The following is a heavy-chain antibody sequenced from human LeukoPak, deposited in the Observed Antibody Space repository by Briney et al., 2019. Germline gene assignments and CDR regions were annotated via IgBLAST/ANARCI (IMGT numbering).Heavy chain of an antibody. D-gene: IGHD3-10*01. CDR2: INHSGST. CDR3: ARGRLDYYGSGSARWFDP. CDR1: GGSFSGYY. Sequence: SETLSLTCAVYGGSFSGYYWSWIRQPPGKGLEWIGEINHSGSTNYNPSLKSRVTISVDTSKNQFSLKLSSVTAADTAVYYCARGRLDYYGSGSARWFDPWGQGTLVTVSS. V-gene: IGHV4-34*01. J-gene: IGHJ5*02.